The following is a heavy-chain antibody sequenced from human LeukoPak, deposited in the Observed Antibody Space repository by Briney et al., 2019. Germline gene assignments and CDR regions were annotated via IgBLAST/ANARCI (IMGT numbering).Heavy chain of an antibody. V-gene: IGHV4-34*01. CDR2: INHSGST. J-gene: IGHJ5*02. CDR1: GGSFSGYY. CDR3: ARGRRYYYGSGSSFDP. Sequence: KPSETLCLTCAVYGGSFSGYYWSWIRQPPGKGLEWIGEINHSGSTNYNPSLKSRVTISVDTSKNQFSLKLSSVTAADTAVYYCARGRRYYYGSGSSFDPWGQGTLVTVSS. D-gene: IGHD3-10*01.